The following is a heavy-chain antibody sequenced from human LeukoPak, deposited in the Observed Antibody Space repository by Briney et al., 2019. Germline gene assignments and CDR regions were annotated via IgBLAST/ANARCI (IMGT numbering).Heavy chain of an antibody. V-gene: IGHV3-48*03. CDR2: ISISGSTI. J-gene: IGHJ4*02. CDR3: ARVAYSSTWGYFDY. Sequence: PGGSLRLSCAASGFTSSSYEVNWVRQAPGKGLEWVSYISISGSTIYYADSVKGRFTISRDKAKNSLYLQMNSLRAEETAVYYCARVAYSSTWGYFDYWGQGTLVTVSS. D-gene: IGHD6-13*01. CDR1: GFTSSSYE.